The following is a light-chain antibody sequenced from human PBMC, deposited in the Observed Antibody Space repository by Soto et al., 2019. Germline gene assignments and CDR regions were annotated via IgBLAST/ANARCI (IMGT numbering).Light chain of an antibody. CDR3: QQYNNWPPVT. J-gene: IGKJ1*01. Sequence: EIVLTQSPATLSLSPGERATLSCRASQSIGSYLAWYQQKPGQAPRLLIYGASTRATGIPARFSGSGSGAGFTLTISSLQSEDFAVYYCQQYNNWPPVTFGQGTKVDIK. V-gene: IGKV3-15*01. CDR1: QSIGSY. CDR2: GAS.